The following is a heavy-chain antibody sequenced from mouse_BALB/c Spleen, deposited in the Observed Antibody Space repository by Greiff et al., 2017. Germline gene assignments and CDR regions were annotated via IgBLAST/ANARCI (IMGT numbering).Heavy chain of an antibody. J-gene: IGHJ4*01. D-gene: IGHD4-1*01. CDR1: GFPFRDHF. Sequence: VEFGGGLVKPGGILKLLRSAPGFPFRDHFMYWVRQTPEKRVGWVATICDGSSYTYYPDSVEGRFTIYRDNDKNNLYLQMSSLQSEDTAMYYCARTGTRAMDYWGQGTSVTVSA. V-gene: IGHV5-4*02. CDR3: ARTGTRAMDY. CDR2: ICDGSSYT.